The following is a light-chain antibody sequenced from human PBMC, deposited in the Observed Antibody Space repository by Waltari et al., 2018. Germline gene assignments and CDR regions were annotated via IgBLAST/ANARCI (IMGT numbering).Light chain of an antibody. CDR1: QGFRNS. CDR2: TVS. CDR3: QQYYNNPFT. J-gene: IGKJ3*01. V-gene: IGKV1-NL1*01. Sequence: DIQMTQSPSSLSASVGHRATITCRASQGFRNSVAWYQQKPGKAPKLLIHTVSRLQSGVPSRFSGSGSGTDYTLTISGLQPEDFATYYCQQYYNNPFTFGPGTKVDIK.